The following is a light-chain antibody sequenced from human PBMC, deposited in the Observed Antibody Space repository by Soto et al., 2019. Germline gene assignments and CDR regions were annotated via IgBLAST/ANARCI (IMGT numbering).Light chain of an antibody. J-gene: IGKJ1*01. CDR2: DAS. V-gene: IGKV1-5*01. Sequence: DIQMSQSPSTLSASVGDRVTTTIRASQLITGWLAWYQQKPGKAPNLLIYDASNVQSGVPPRFSGSGSGTEFTLTISSLQPDDFATYYCQQYESYWTFGQGTKVDIK. CDR3: QQYESYWT. CDR1: QLITGW.